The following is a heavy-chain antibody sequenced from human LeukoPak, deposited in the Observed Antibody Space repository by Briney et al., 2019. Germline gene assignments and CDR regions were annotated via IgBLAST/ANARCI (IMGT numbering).Heavy chain of an antibody. D-gene: IGHD5-12*01. V-gene: IGHV3-9*01. Sequence: GGSLRLSCAASGFTFEDYAMHWVRQAPGKGLEWVSGISWNSGSIGYVDSVKGRFTISRDNAKNTLYQQMNSLRAEDTAVYYCARVLRRGGSDGFDYWGQGTLVTVSS. J-gene: IGHJ4*02. CDR2: ISWNSGSI. CDR3: ARVLRRGGSDGFDY. CDR1: GFTFEDYA.